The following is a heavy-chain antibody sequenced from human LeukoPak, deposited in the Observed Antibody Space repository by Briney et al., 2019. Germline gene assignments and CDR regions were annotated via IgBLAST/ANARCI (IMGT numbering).Heavy chain of an antibody. J-gene: IGHJ4*02. CDR1: GFTFSTNS. D-gene: IGHD3-10*01. Sequence: PGGSLRLSCSASGFTFSTNSMHWVRQAPGKGLEFVSAITSNGGSTYYADSVKGRFTISRDNSKNTLYLQMNSLRAEDTAVYYCASDREYYYGSGSFDYWGQGTLVTVSS. V-gene: IGHV3-64*04. CDR3: ASDREYYYGSGSFDY. CDR2: ITSNGGST.